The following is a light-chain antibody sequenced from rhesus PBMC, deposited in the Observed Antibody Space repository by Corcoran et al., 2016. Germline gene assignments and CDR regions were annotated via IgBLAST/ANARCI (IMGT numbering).Light chain of an antibody. CDR1: QVISNW. V-gene: IGKV1-69*01. J-gene: IGKJ2*01. CDR3: QHHDNSPPS. Sequence: IKITRSPSPLSASLGNRVTTPSRARQVISNWLAGYKQKQGDPPTLLIYRASILQTEGPSRFMGSGSGTDFTRTISSLQPEDIATYYCQHHDNSPPSFGQGTKVEIK. CDR2: RAS.